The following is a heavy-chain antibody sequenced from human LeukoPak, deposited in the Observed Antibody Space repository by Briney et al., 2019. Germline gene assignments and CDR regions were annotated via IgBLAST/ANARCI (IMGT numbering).Heavy chain of an antibody. J-gene: IGHJ5*02. D-gene: IGHD2-2*01. CDR1: GFTFSSYA. Sequence: GGSLRLSCAASGFTFSSYAMHWVRQAPGKGLEWVAVISYDGSNKYYADSVKGRFTISRDNSKNTLYSQMNSLRAEDTAVYYCARDFDIVVVPAAPTGWFDPWGQGTLVTVSS. CDR2: ISYDGSNK. CDR3: ARDFDIVVVPAAPTGWFDP. V-gene: IGHV3-30-3*01.